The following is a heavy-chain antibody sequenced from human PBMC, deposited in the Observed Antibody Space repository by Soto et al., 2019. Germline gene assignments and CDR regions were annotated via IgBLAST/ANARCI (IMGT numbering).Heavy chain of an antibody. V-gene: IGHV1-69*13. Sequence: GASVKVSCKASGGTFSSYAISWVRQAPGQGLEWMGGIIPIFGTANYVQKFQGRVTITADESTSTAYMELSSLRSEDTAVYYCARDHPAVAGTGWFDPWGQGTLVTVSS. D-gene: IGHD6-19*01. CDR2: IIPIFGTA. CDR3: ARDHPAVAGTGWFDP. CDR1: GGTFSSYA. J-gene: IGHJ5*02.